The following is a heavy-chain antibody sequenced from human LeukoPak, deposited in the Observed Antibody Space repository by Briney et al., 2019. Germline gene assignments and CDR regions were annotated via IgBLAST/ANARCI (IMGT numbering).Heavy chain of an antibody. CDR3: AKDGAIAAVLHAEYFQH. J-gene: IGHJ1*01. V-gene: IGHV3-30*02. Sequence: GGSLRLSCAASGFTFSSYGMRWVRQAPGKGLEWVAFIRYDGSNKYYADSVKGRFTISRDNSKNTLYLQMNSLRAEDTAVYYCAKDGAIAAVLHAEYFQHWGQGTLVTVSS. CDR2: IRYDGSNK. D-gene: IGHD6-13*01. CDR1: GFTFSSYG.